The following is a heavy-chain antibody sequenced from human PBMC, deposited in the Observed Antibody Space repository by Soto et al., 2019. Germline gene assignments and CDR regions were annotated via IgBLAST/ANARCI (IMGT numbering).Heavy chain of an antibody. CDR3: ASDYYDSSGYFYFDY. V-gene: IGHV3-30*04. CDR2: ISYDGSNK. Sequence: GGSLRLSCAASGFTFSSYAMHWVRQAPGKGLEWVAVISYDGSNKYYADSVKGRFTISRDNSKNTLYLQMNSLRAEDTAVYYCASDYYDSSGYFYFDYWGQGTLVTVSS. D-gene: IGHD3-22*01. J-gene: IGHJ4*02. CDR1: GFTFSSYA.